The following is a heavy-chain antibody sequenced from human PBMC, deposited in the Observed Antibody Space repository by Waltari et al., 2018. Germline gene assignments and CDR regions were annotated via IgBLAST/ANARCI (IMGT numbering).Heavy chain of an antibody. V-gene: IGHV3-23*04. CDR2: ISGNGANT. D-gene: IGHD6-13*01. Sequence: DVQLVESGGGLVQPGGSLRLSCAASGFTFSSYAMSWVRQVPGKGLEWVSSISGNGANTYYADSVKGRFTISRDNSKNTLFLQMDSLRAEDTAVYYCAKALTLSSTWDMHWGQGTLVTVSS. CDR1: GFTFSSYA. J-gene: IGHJ4*02. CDR3: AKALTLSSTWDMH.